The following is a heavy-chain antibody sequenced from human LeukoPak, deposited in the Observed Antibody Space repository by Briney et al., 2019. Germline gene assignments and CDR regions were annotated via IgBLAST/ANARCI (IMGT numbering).Heavy chain of an antibody. CDR1: GFTFSSYG. Sequence: GGSLRLSCAASGFTFSSYGMHWVRQAPGKGLEWVAFIRYDGSNKYYADSVKGRFTISRDNSKNTLYLQMKSLRAEDTAVYYCARDLRITIFGVVIDDAFDIWGQGTMVTVSS. CDR2: IRYDGSNK. V-gene: IGHV3-30*02. J-gene: IGHJ3*02. D-gene: IGHD3-3*01. CDR3: ARDLRITIFGVVIDDAFDI.